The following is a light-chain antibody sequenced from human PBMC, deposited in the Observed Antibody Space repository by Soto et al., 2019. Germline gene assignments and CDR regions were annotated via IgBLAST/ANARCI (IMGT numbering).Light chain of an antibody. J-gene: IGKJ5*01. CDR1: QGIDTY. Sequence: IHLTQSPSSLSASVGDRVTITCRTSQGIDTYLAWYQQKPGRAPKLLINAASILQNGVPSRFSGSGSGTDFTLTISSLQPEDFATYYCQQLDSYLPFGQGTRLEIK. CDR3: QQLDSYLP. CDR2: AAS. V-gene: IGKV1-9*01.